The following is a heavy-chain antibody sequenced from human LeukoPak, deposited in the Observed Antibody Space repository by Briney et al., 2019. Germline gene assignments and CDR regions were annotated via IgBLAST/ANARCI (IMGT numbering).Heavy chain of an antibody. Sequence: PGGSLRLSCAASGFTFSSYDMSWVRQAPGKGLEWVSAISGSGGSTYSADSVKGRFTMSRDNSKNTLYLQMNSLRAEDTAVYYCAKERGLSGSYPFDYWGQGTLVTVSS. CDR1: GFTFSSYD. D-gene: IGHD1-26*01. CDR3: AKERGLSGSYPFDY. CDR2: ISGSGGST. V-gene: IGHV3-23*01. J-gene: IGHJ4*02.